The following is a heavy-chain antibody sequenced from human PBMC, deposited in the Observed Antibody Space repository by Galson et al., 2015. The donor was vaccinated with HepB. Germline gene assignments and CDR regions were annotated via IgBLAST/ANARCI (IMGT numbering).Heavy chain of an antibody. CDR1: GLTFSSYG. CDR2: ISYDGSNK. V-gene: IGHV3-30*03. J-gene: IGHJ4*02. D-gene: IGHD6-13*01. Sequence: SLRLSCAASGLTFSSYGMHWVRQTPGKGLEWVAVISYDGSNKYYADSVKGRFTISRDNSKNTLYLQMNSLRAEDTAVYYCARRTGYSSSWTDYWGQGTLVTVSS. CDR3: ARRTGYSSSWTDY.